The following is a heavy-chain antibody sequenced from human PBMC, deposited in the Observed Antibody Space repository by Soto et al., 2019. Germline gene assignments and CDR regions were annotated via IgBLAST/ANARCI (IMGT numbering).Heavy chain of an antibody. Sequence: GSLRLSCAASGFTFSSYWMHWVRQAPGKGLEWVSVIYSGGSTYYADSVKGRFTISRHNSKNTLYLQMNSLRAEDTAVYYCARAYGDYSAFDIWGQGTMVTVSS. V-gene: IGHV3-53*04. D-gene: IGHD4-17*01. CDR1: GFTFSSYW. J-gene: IGHJ3*02. CDR3: ARAYGDYSAFDI. CDR2: IYSGGST.